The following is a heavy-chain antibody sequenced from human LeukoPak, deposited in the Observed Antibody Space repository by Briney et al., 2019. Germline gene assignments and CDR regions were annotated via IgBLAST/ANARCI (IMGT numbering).Heavy chain of an antibody. CDR1: GGSISSSSYY. J-gene: IGHJ4*02. CDR3: ASGGYSYGGYYFDY. V-gene: IGHV4-39*01. D-gene: IGHD5-18*01. Sequence: SETLSLTCTVSGGSISSSSYYWGWIRQPPGKGLEWIGSIYYSGSTYYNPSLKSRVTISVDTSKNQFSLKLSSVTAADTAVYYCASGGYSYGGYYFDYWGQGTLVTVSS. CDR2: IYYSGST.